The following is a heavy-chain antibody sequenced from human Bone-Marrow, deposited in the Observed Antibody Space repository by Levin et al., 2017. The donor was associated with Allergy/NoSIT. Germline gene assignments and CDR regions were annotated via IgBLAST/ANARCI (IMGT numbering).Heavy chain of an antibody. CDR2: ISSSARTT. CDR1: GFTFSDYY. J-gene: IGHJ4*02. Sequence: GESLKISCAASGFTFSDYYMSWIRQAPGKGLEWVSYISSSARTTYYADSVRGRLTISRDNAKNSLFLQMNSLRAEDTAVYYCARDLSGSAESPGRIDFWGQGTLVTVSS. D-gene: IGHD1-26*01. CDR3: ARDLSGSAESPGRIDF. V-gene: IGHV3-11*01.